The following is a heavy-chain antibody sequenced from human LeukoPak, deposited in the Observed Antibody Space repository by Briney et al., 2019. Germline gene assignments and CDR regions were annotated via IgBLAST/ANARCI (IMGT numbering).Heavy chain of an antibody. J-gene: IGHJ6*04. CDR2: IYYSGSI. CDR1: GGSISSYY. D-gene: IGHD3-10*01. CDR3: ARLYGSGSYSFMDV. V-gene: IGHV4-59*01. Sequence: SETLSLTCTVSGGSISSYYWSWIRQPPGKGLEWIGYIYYSGSISYNPSLKSRVTISVDTSKNQFSLKLSSVTAADTAVYYCARLYGSGSYSFMDVWGKGTTVTVSS.